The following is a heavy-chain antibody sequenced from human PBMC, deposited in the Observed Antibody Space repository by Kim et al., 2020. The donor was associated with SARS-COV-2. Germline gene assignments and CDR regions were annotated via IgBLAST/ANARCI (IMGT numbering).Heavy chain of an antibody. CDR2: SRNRANSYST. CDR1: GFSFSDHY. D-gene: IGHD6-19*01. CDR3: TRTYYYTRSGPKDDFDY. V-gene: IGHV3-72*01. J-gene: IGHJ4*02. Sequence: GGSLRLSCATSGFSFSDHYIDWVRQAPGKGLEWVGRSRNRANSYSTAFAASVQGRFSIPRDDSNNSLYLQMNSLKIEDTAVYYCTRTYYYTRSGPKDDFDYWGQGTLVTVSS.